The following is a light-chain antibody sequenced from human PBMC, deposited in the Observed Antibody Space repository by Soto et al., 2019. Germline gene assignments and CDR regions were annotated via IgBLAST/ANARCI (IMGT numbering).Light chain of an antibody. CDR3: QQSYSTLT. CDR1: QGISSY. Sequence: DIQMTQSPSSLSASVVERVTITFRASQGISSYLNWYQQKPGKAPKLLIYAASSLQSGVPSRFSGSGSGTDFTLTISSLQPEDFATYYCQQSYSTLTFGGGTKVDI. CDR2: AAS. J-gene: IGKJ4*01. V-gene: IGKV1-39*01.